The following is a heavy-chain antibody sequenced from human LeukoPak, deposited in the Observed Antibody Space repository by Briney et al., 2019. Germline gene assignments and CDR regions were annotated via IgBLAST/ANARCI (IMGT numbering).Heavy chain of an antibody. Sequence: GRSLRLSCAASGVTFDDYAMHWVRQAPGKGLEWVSGISWNSGSIGYADSVKGRFTISRDNARNSLYLQMSSLRAEDTALYYCAKDYSSSWYGMDVWGQGTTVTVSS. V-gene: IGHV3-9*01. CDR2: ISWNSGSI. CDR3: AKDYSSSWYGMDV. J-gene: IGHJ6*02. D-gene: IGHD6-13*01. CDR1: GVTFDDYA.